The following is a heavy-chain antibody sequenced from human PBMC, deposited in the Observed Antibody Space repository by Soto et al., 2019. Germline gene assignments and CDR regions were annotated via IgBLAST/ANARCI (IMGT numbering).Heavy chain of an antibody. CDR3: ARSIPAYYYYGMDV. CDR2: ISSSSSTI. J-gene: IGHJ6*02. D-gene: IGHD2-21*01. Sequence: PGWSLRLSCAASGFTFSSYEMNWVCQAPGQGLEWVSYISSSSSTIYYADSVKVRFTISRDNAKNSLYLQMNSLRDEDTAVYYCARSIPAYYYYGMDVWGQGTTVTVSS. V-gene: IGHV3-48*02. CDR1: GFTFSSYE.